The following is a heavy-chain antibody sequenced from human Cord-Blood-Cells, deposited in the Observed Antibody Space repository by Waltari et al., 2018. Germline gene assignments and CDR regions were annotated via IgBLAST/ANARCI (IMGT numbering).Heavy chain of an antibody. V-gene: IGHV4-59*08. CDR2: IYYSGST. CDR3: ARHKLLGRSGGSCEEN. D-gene: IGHD2-15*01. Sequence: QVQLQESGPGLVKPSETLPLTCTASGGSISSYYWSWIRQPHGKGLEWIGYIYYSGSTNYNPPLKSRVTISVDTSKNRFSRKLSSVTAADTAVYYCARHKLLGRSGGSCEENWGQGTLVTVSS. CDR1: GGSISSYY. J-gene: IGHJ4*02.